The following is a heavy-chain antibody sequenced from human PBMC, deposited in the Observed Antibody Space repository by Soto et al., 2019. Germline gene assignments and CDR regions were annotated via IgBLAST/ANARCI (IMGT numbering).Heavy chain of an antibody. CDR2: IYPGDSDT. D-gene: IGHD2-2*01. V-gene: IGHV5-51*01. J-gene: IGHJ4*02. Sequence: EVQLVQSGAEVKKPGESLKISCKGFGYSFTTYWIGWVRQMPGKGLEWMGIIYPGDSDTRYSPSFQGQVTISADKSINTAYLQWSSLKASDTAMYYCARHFDCSTTSCYYFDYWGQGTLVTVSS. CDR1: GYSFTTYW. CDR3: ARHFDCSTTSCYYFDY.